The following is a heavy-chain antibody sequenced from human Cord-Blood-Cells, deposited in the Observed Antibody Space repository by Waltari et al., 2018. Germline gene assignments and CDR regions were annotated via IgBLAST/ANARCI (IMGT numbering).Heavy chain of an antibody. CDR2: IIPIFGTA. CDR3: ARGDYSNYDSYYYYGMDV. V-gene: IGHV1-69*01. J-gene: IGHJ6*02. Sequence: QVQLVQSGAEVKKPGSSVKVSCKASGGTFSSYAISWVRQAPGHGLEWMGGIIPIFGTANYAQKFQGRVTITADESTSTAYMELSSLRSEDTAVYYCARGDYSNYDSYYYYGMDVWGQGTTVTVSS. CDR1: GGTFSSYA. D-gene: IGHD4-4*01.